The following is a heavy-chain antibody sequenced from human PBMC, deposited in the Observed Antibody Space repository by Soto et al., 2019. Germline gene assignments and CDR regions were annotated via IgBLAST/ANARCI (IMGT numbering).Heavy chain of an antibody. CDR3: ARRFSGTGRYFDY. J-gene: IGHJ4*02. CDR2: INQSGST. V-gene: IGHV4-34*02. Sequence: QVQLQQWGAGLLKPSETLSLSCAVYGASFSGYYWNWIRQPPGKGLEWIGEINQSGSTNYRPSLKTRVTVSVDTSKKQISLRLNSVTVADTAVYYCARRFSGTGRYFDYWGQGTLVTVSS. D-gene: IGHD1-1*01. CDR1: GASFSGYY.